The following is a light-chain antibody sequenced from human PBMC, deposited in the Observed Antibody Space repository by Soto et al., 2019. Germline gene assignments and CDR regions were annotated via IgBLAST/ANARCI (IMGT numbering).Light chain of an antibody. V-gene: IGKV3-15*01. CDR2: GAS. CDR3: QQYNNGPRT. J-gene: IGKJ1*01. CDR1: QSVSSN. Sequence: EIVMTQSPATLSVSPGERATLSCRASQSVSSNLAWYQQKPGQAPRLLIYGASTRSTGIPARFSGSGSGTEFTLTISSLQSEDFAAYYCQQYNNGPRTFGQGTKVDIK.